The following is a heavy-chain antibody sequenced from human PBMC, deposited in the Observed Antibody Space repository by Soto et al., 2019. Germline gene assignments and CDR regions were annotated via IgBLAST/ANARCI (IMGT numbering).Heavy chain of an antibody. D-gene: IGHD3-16*01. CDR3: ARVGGINWFDP. CDR2: INHRGST. V-gene: IGHV4-34*01. J-gene: IGHJ5*02. CDR1: GESFSGYY. Sequence: SETLSLTCAVYGESFSGYYWNWIRQPPGKGLEWIGEINHRGSTNYNPSLKSRVTISVDTSKNQISLKLSSVTAADTAVYYCARVGGINWFDPWGQGTLVTVSS.